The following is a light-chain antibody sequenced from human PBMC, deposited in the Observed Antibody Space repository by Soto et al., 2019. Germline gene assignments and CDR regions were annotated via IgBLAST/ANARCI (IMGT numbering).Light chain of an antibody. CDR2: TAG. CDR1: SSNIGSNT. J-gene: IGLJ1*01. V-gene: IGLV1-44*01. Sequence: SVLTQPLSASVSPGQRVTISCSGGSSNIGSNTVAWYQHLPGTAPPRLIFTAGQRPSGVPGRFSGSKSGTSASLAISGLQSEDEGDYYCSAWDNSLKSHVFGPGTKVTVL. CDR3: SAWDNSLKSHV.